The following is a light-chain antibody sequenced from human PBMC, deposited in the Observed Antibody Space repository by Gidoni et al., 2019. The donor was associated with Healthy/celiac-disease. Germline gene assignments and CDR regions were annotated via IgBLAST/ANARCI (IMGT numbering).Light chain of an antibody. V-gene: IGKV1-33*01. Sequence: DIQMTQSPSSLSASVGARVTITCQASQDISNYLNWYQQKPGKAPKLLIYDASNLETGVPSRFSGSGSGTDFTFTISSLQPEDIATYYCQHLAFGQGTKVEIK. J-gene: IGKJ1*01. CDR1: QDISNY. CDR3: QHLA. CDR2: DAS.